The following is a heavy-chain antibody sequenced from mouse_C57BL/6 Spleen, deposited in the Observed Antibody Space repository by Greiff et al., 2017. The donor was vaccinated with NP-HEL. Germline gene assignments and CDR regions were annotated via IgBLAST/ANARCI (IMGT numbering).Heavy chain of an antibody. J-gene: IGHJ3*01. CDR1: EYEFPSHD. Sequence: EVQGVESGGGLVQPGESLKLSCESNEYEFPSHDMSWVRKTPEKRLELVAAINSDGGSTYYPDTMERRFIISRDNTKKTLYLQMSSLRSEDTALYYCASPYYYGSNLAWFAYWGQGTLVTVSA. D-gene: IGHD1-1*01. V-gene: IGHV5-2*01. CDR3: ASPYYYGSNLAWFAY. CDR2: INSDGGST.